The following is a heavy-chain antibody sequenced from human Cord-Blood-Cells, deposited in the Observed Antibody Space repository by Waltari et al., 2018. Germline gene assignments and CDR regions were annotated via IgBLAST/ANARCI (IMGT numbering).Heavy chain of an antibody. Sequence: QVQLQQWGAGLLKPSETLSLTCAVYGGSFSGYYWSWIRQPPGKGLGWIGEINHKGSPNYHPSLKSRVTISVDTSKNQFSRKLGSVTAADTAVYYCARPYGSSGYYYTPYAFDIWGQGTMVTVSS. J-gene: IGHJ3*02. CDR2: INHKGSP. D-gene: IGHD3-22*01. CDR1: GGSFSGYY. CDR3: ARPYGSSGYYYTPYAFDI. V-gene: IGHV4-34*01.